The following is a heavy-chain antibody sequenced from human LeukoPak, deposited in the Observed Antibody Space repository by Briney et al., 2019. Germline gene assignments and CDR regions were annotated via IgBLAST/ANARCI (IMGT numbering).Heavy chain of an antibody. D-gene: IGHD3-10*01. CDR3: AVQRGVDDAFDI. Sequence: PGGSLRLSCAASGFTFSSYGIHWVRQAPGKGLEWVAFIRYDGSNKYYTDSVKGRFTISRDNSKNTLYLQMNSLRAEDTAVYYCAVQRGVDDAFDIWGQGTMVTVSS. J-gene: IGHJ3*02. CDR1: GFTFSSYG. CDR2: IRYDGSNK. V-gene: IGHV3-30*02.